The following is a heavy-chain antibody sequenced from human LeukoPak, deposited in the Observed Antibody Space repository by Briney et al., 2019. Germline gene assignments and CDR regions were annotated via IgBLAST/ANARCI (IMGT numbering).Heavy chain of an antibody. CDR3: TKDHSSSWYSDQ. D-gene: IGHD6-13*01. J-gene: IGHJ4*02. V-gene: IGHV3-23*01. Sequence: GGSLRLSCGASGFAFSSYAMSWVRQAPGKGLEWVSAISGSGDNTYYADSVRGRFTISRDNSKNRLYLQMNSLRVEDTAVYYCTKDHSSSWYSDQWGQGTLVTVSS. CDR1: GFAFSSYA. CDR2: ISGSGDNT.